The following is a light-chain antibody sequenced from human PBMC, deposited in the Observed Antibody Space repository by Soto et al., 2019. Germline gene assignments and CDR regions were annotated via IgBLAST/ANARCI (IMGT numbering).Light chain of an antibody. CDR2: AAS. CDR1: QSISTY. CDR3: QQSYSTHLT. J-gene: IGKJ4*01. Sequence: IQMTQSPSSLSASVGDRVTITCRASQSISTYLNWYQQKPGKAPKLLIYAASSLQSGVPSRFSGSGSGTDFTLTISSLQPEDFATYYCQQSYSTHLTFGGGTKVDIK. V-gene: IGKV1-39*01.